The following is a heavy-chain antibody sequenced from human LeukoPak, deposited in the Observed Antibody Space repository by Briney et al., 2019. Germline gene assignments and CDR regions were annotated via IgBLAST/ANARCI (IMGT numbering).Heavy chain of an antibody. Sequence: GASVKVSCMASGYTFTSYAMHWVRQAPGQRLEWMGWINAGNGNTKYSQKFQGRVTITRDTSASTAYMELSSLRSEDTAVYYCARSDIVVVPAAITWFDPWGQGTLVTVSS. CDR2: INAGNGNT. J-gene: IGHJ5*02. D-gene: IGHD2-2*01. CDR3: ARSDIVVVPAAITWFDP. V-gene: IGHV1-3*01. CDR1: GYTFTSYA.